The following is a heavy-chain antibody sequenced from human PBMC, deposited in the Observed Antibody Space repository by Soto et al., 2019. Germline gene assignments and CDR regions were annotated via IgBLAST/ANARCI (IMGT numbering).Heavy chain of an antibody. Sequence: SETLSLTCAIYGVSFSDYSWSWIRQPPGKGLQWIGEINHTGSTNYSPSLKSRVTISQDTSKNQFFLRLRSVTAADTAVYYCARSHAYTNNRYICFDLWGQGTPVTVS. V-gene: IGHV4-34*01. CDR2: INHTGST. CDR3: ARSHAYTNNRYICFDL. D-gene: IGHD2-8*01. CDR1: GVSFSDYS. J-gene: IGHJ5*02.